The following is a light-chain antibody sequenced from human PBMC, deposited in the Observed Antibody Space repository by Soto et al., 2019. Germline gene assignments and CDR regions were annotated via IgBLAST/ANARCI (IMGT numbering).Light chain of an antibody. Sequence: DIQMTQSPSSLSASVGDRVTITCRASQGIRNFLAWYQQKPGKVPKLLLSAASTLESGVPSRFSGSGSGTDFTLTITSLQPDDVATYYCQKYSSVITFGQGTRLEIK. CDR2: AAS. CDR3: QKYSSVIT. J-gene: IGKJ5*01. CDR1: QGIRNF. V-gene: IGKV1-27*01.